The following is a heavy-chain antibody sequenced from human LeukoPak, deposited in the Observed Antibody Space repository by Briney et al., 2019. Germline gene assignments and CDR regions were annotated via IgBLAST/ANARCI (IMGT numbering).Heavy chain of an antibody. Sequence: SETLSLTCTISGDSISSSSYYWGWIRQPPGKGLEWIGSIHYSGTTYYNPSLKSRVTILVDTSKNQFSLKLSSVTAADTAVYYCASPSSGSSTYDYWGQGTLVTVSS. D-gene: IGHD6-6*01. CDR2: IHYSGTT. J-gene: IGHJ4*02. V-gene: IGHV4-39*01. CDR3: ASPSSGSSTYDY. CDR1: GDSISSSSYY.